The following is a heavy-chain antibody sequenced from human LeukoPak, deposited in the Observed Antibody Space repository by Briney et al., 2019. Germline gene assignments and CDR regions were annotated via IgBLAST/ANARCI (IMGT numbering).Heavy chain of an antibody. J-gene: IGHJ1*01. CDR1: GFPFSSYA. D-gene: IGHD6-13*01. V-gene: IGHV3-21*01. Sequence: PGGSLILSCEASGFPFSSYAMTWVRQAPGKGLEWVSSISSSSSYIYYADSVKGRFTISRDNAKNSLYLQMNSLRAEDTAVYYCARDWPTIAAAGTIPEYFQHWGQGTLVTVSS. CDR3: ARDWPTIAAAGTIPEYFQH. CDR2: ISSSSSYI.